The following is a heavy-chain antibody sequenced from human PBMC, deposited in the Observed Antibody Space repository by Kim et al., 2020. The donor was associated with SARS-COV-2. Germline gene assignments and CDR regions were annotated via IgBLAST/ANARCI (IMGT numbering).Heavy chain of an antibody. CDR3: VRGTWGGVSDY. Sequence: ASVKVSCKTSGYIFSSYGFSWVRQAPGQGLEWMGWINTKKGDTNYIQKFQDRVIMTTDSSTSTAYMELRSLKSDDTAVYYCVRGTWGGVSDYWCQGT. D-gene: IGHD3-3*01. V-gene: IGHV1-18*01. J-gene: IGHJ4*02. CDR2: INTKKGDT. CDR1: GYIFSSYG.